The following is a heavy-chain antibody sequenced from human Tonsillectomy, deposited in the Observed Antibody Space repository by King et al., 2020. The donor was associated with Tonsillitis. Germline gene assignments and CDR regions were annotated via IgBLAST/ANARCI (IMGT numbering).Heavy chain of an antibody. CDR2: ISWNGGNM. D-gene: IGHD5-24*01. J-gene: IGHJ4*02. V-gene: IGHV3-9*01. Sequence: VQLVESGGDLVQPGRSLRLSCAASGFTFDDYAMHWVRQAPGKGLEWVSGISWNGGNMGYADSVKGRFIISRDNAKNSLYLQMNSLRAEDTAFYYCTKDISDGFINARHFEYWGQGTLVTVSS. CDR3: TKDISDGFINARHFEY. CDR1: GFTFDDYA.